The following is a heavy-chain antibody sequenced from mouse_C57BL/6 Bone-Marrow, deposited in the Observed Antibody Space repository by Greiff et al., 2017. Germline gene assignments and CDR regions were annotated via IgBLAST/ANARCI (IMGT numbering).Heavy chain of an antibody. Sequence: VQVVESGAELVRPGASVTLSCKASGYTFTDYEMHWVKQTPVHGLEWIGAIDPETGGTAYNQKFKGKAILTADKSSSTAYMELRSLTSEDSAVYYCTREGVLYYSNYGAMDYWGQGTSVTVSS. CDR1: GYTFTDYE. CDR2: IDPETGGT. V-gene: IGHV1-15*01. J-gene: IGHJ4*01. D-gene: IGHD2-5*01. CDR3: TREGVLYYSNYGAMDY.